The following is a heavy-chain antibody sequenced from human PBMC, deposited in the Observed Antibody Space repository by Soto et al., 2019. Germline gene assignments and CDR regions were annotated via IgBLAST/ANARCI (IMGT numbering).Heavy chain of an antibody. V-gene: IGHV4-61*01. CDR2: IYNIGIT. CDR3: SRLRYSHYGDY. CDR1: GVSVSSGPYY. J-gene: IGHJ4*02. D-gene: IGHD4-4*01. Sequence: QVQLQESGPGLVKPSETMSLTCTVSGVSVSSGPYYWSWIRQPPGKGLEWIGYIYNIGITKYNPSLKSRVTIAVDTSKNEFSVKLRSVTAADTAVYYCSRLRYSHYGDYWGRGTLVTVSP.